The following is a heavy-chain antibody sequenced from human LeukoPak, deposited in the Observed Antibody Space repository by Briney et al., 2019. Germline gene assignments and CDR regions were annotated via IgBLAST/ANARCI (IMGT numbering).Heavy chain of an antibody. CDR3: AKAHALSPSSSWSPPKSYYYYYGMDV. Sequence: HPGGSLRLSCAASGFTFSSYGMHWVRQAPGKGLEWVAFIRYDGSNKYYADSVKGRFTISRDNSKSTLYLQMNSLRAEDTAVYYCAKAHALSPSSSWSPPKSYYYYYGMDVWGQGTTVTVSS. CDR2: IRYDGSNK. V-gene: IGHV3-30*02. CDR1: GFTFSSYG. D-gene: IGHD6-13*01. J-gene: IGHJ6*02.